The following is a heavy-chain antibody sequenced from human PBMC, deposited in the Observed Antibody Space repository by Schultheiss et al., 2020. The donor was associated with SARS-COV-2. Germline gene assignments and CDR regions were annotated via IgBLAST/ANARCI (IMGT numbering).Heavy chain of an antibody. CDR1: GGSFSGYY. J-gene: IGHJ4*02. CDR2: INHSGST. V-gene: IGHV4-34*01. D-gene: IGHD6-13*01. CDR3: ARHRSWYDY. Sequence: SQTLSLTCAVYGGSFSGYYWSWIRQPPGKGLEWIGEINHSGSTNYNPSLKSRVTISVDTSKNQFSLKLSSVTAADTAVYYCARHRSWYDYWGQGTLVTVSS.